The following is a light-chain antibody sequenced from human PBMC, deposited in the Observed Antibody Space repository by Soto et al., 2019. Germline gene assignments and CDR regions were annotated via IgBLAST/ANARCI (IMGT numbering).Light chain of an antibody. CDR1: SSDVGGYDY. J-gene: IGLJ1*01. CDR2: DVN. CDR3: SSYTGSSTFV. V-gene: IGLV2-14*01. Sequence: QPVLTQPASVSGSPGQSITISCTGTSSDVGGYDYVSWYQQLPGKAPKLLIYDVNNRPSGVSHRFSGSKSGNTASLTISGLQAEDEVDYYCSSYTGSSTFVFGTGTQLTVL.